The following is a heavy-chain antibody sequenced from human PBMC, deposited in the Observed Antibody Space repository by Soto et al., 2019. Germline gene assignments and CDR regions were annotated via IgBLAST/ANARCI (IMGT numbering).Heavy chain of an antibody. J-gene: IGHJ6*02. CDR1: GFPFSLYL. Sequence: EVQLLESGGGLIQPGGSLRLSCAASGFPFSLYLMIWLRQAPGKELEWVARINHNSVYAYYTNTVKGRFTISRDNSKNTLYLQINSLRAEETAVYYWTKDQSRNLNHGDYYYYGMYLWGQGTTVTVSS. CDR3: TKDQSRNLNHGDYYYYGMYL. CDR2: INHNSVYA. D-gene: IGHD3-10*01. V-gene: IGHV3-23*01.